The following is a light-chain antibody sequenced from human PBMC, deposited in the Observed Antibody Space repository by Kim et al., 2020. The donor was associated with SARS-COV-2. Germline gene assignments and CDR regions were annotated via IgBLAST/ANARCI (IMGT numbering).Light chain of an antibody. CDR1: SYTVGYEG. J-gene: IGLJ3*02. Sequence: QAGLTQPPSVSKDLRQTATLTCTGDSYTVGYEGAAWLQQHQGHPPKLLSHRDNNRPPGISERFSTSRSGDTASLTITGLQPEDEADYYCSAWDSRLSAWVFGGGTRLTVL. CDR3: SAWDSRLSAWV. CDR2: RDN. V-gene: IGLV10-54*01.